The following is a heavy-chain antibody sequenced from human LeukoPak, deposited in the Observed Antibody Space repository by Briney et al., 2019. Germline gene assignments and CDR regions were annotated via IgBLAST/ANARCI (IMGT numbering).Heavy chain of an antibody. CDR2: IYTSGST. J-gene: IGHJ4*02. V-gene: IGHV4-4*07. Sequence: PSETLSLTCTVSGGSISSYYWSWIRQPAGKGLEWIGRIYTSGSTNYNPSLKSRVTMSVDTSKNQFSLKLSSVTAADTAVYYCARENYCSGGSCYGYFDYWGQGTLVIVSS. CDR1: GGSISSYY. CDR3: ARENYCSGGSCYGYFDY. D-gene: IGHD2-15*01.